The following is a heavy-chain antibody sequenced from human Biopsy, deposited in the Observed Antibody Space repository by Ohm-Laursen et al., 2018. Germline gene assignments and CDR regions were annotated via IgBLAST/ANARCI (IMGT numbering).Heavy chain of an antibody. Sequence: SETLSLTCTVSGGSISSDYWSWIRQTPGKGLEWIGYIYYSGSTNYNPSLKSRVTISVDTSKNQFSLRLDSATAAGTAVYYCARATNSTGWPYYYFYGMDVWGQGTTVTVSS. D-gene: IGHD2/OR15-2a*01. J-gene: IGHJ6*02. V-gene: IGHV4-59*01. CDR2: IYYSGST. CDR1: GGSISSDY. CDR3: ARATNSTGWPYYYFYGMDV.